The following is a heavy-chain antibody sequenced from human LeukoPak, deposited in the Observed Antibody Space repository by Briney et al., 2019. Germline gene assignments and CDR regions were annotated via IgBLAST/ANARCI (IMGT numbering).Heavy chain of an antibody. CDR1: GFTFSSYG. J-gene: IGHJ4*02. V-gene: IGHV3-30*02. D-gene: IGHD3-22*01. CDR2: IRYDGSNK. CDR3: AKDSTPATMIVVVFLGY. Sequence: PGGSLRLSCAASGFTFSSYGMHWVRQAPGKGLEWVAFIRYDGSNKYYADSVKGRFTISRDNSKNTLYLQMNSLRAEDTAVYYCAKDSTPATMIVVVFLGYWGQGTLVTVSS.